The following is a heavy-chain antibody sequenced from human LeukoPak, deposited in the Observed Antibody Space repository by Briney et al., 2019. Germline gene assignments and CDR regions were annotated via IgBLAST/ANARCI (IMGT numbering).Heavy chain of an antibody. Sequence: SETLSLTCSVSGGSINSYYWSWIRQPAGKGLEWIGRIYSSGSTNYNPSLKSRVSMSVDMSKNQFSLKLTSVTAADTDVYYCARGGKATVVTMWGQGILVTVSS. CDR1: GGSINSYY. CDR3: ARGGKATVVTM. J-gene: IGHJ4*02. V-gene: IGHV4-4*07. D-gene: IGHD4-23*01. CDR2: IYSSGST.